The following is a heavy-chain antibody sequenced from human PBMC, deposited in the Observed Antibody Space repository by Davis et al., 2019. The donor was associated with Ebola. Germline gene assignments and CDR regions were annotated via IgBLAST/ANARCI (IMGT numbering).Heavy chain of an antibody. Sequence: GGSLRLSCAASGFTVSSNYMSWGRQAPGKGLEWVSVIYSGGSTYYADSVKGRFAISRDNSKNTLYLQMNSLRAEDTAVYYCARERGFYGMDVWGQGTTVTVSS. CDR1: GFTVSSNY. CDR2: IYSGGST. J-gene: IGHJ6*02. V-gene: IGHV3-66*01. D-gene: IGHD3-16*01. CDR3: ARERGFYGMDV.